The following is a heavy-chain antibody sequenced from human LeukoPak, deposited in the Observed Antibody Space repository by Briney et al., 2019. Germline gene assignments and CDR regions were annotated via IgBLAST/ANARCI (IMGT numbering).Heavy chain of an antibody. CDR1: GFTFSSYS. Sequence: PGGSLRLSCAASGFTFSSYSMNWVRQAPGKGLEWVSSISSSSSYIYYADSVKGRFTISRDNAKNTLYLQMNSLRAEDTAVYYCAKAMFGELRFRGSGDAFDIWGQGTMVTVPS. D-gene: IGHD3-10*02. V-gene: IGHV3-21*04. CDR3: AKAMFGELRFRGSGDAFDI. CDR2: ISSSSSYI. J-gene: IGHJ3*02.